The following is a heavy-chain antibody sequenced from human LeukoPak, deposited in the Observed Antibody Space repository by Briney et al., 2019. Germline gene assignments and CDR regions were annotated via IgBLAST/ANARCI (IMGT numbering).Heavy chain of an antibody. CDR1: GFTFSDAW. CDR2: IKRKSDGGTT. D-gene: IGHD1-26*01. CDR3: RPSGAYSASPLGFYYMDI. Sequence: GASLRLSCAASGFTFSDAWMNWVRQAPGKGLEWVGRIKRKSDGGTTDYVAPVKGRFTISRDDSKNTLYLQMNSLKTGDTAVYYCRPSGAYSASPLGFYYMDIWGKGTTVIVSS. J-gene: IGHJ6*03. V-gene: IGHV3-15*01.